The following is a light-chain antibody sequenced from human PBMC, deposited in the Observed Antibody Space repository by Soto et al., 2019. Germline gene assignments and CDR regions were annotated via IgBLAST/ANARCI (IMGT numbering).Light chain of an antibody. CDR2: GVN. CDR3: SSYTSSITYV. Sequence: QSVLTQPASVSGSPGQSITISCTGTSSDIGDYNYVSWYQQRPEKAPELMIYGVNNRPPGVSNRFSGSKSGNTASLTISGLQAEDEADYYCSSYTSSITYVFGTGTTVTVL. J-gene: IGLJ1*01. V-gene: IGLV2-14*01. CDR1: SSDIGDYNY.